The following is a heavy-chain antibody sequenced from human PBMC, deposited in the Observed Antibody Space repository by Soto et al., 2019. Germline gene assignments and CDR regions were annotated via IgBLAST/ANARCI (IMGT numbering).Heavy chain of an antibody. CDR2: INAGNGNT. CDR3: ARGPSPHLTTLFLPFDY. Sequence: GASVKVSCKASGYTFTSYAMHWVRQAPGQRLEWMGWINAGNGNTKYSQKFQGRVTITRDTSASTAYMELSSLGSEDTAVYYCARGPSPHLTTLFLPFDYWGQGTLVTVSS. CDR1: GYTFTSYA. V-gene: IGHV1-3*01. J-gene: IGHJ4*02. D-gene: IGHD3-9*01.